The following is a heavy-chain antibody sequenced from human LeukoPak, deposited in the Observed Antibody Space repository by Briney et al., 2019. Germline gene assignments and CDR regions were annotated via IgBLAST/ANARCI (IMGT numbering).Heavy chain of an antibody. CDR1: GFTFSRYG. J-gene: IGHJ4*02. CDR3: ARAGGISGYDYHY. D-gene: IGHD5-12*01. Sequence: GGSLRLSCAASGFTFSRYGMPWVRQAPGKGLEWVANIKQDGSEKYYVDSVKGRFTISRDNAKNSLYLQMNSLRAEDTAVYYCARAGGISGYDYHYWGQGTLVTVSS. CDR2: IKQDGSEK. V-gene: IGHV3-7*01.